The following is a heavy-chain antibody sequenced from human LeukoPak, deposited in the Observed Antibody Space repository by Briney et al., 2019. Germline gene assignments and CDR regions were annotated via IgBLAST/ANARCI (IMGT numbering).Heavy chain of an antibody. CDR1: GGTFSSYA. CDR2: IIPIFGTA. V-gene: IGHV1-69*13. Sequence: ASVKVSCKASGGTFSSYAISWVRQAPGQGLEWMGGIIPIFGTANYAQKFQGRVTITADESMSTAYMELSSLRSEDTAVYYCARGVRRRELLPVFDYWGQGTLVTVSS. J-gene: IGHJ4*02. CDR3: ARGVRRRELLPVFDY. D-gene: IGHD1-26*01.